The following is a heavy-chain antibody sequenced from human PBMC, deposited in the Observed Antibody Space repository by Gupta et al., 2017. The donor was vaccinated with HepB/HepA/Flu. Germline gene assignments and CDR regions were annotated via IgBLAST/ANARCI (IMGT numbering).Heavy chain of an antibody. J-gene: IGHJ4*02. CDR1: GFTFSSYS. D-gene: IGHD3-3*01. V-gene: IGHV3-21*01. Sequence: EVQLVESGGGLVKPGGSLRLSCAASGFTFSSYSMNWVRQPPGKGLEWVSSISSSSSYIYYADSVKGRFTISRDNAKNSLYLQMNSLRAEDTAVYYCARDPGVGYDFWSGYYKDYWGQGTLVTVSS. CDR2: ISSSSSYI. CDR3: ARDPGVGYDFWSGYYKDY.